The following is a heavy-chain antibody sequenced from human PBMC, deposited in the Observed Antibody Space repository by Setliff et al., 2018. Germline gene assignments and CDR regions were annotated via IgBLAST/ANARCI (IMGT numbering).Heavy chain of an antibody. CDR2: LQTSGTT. J-gene: IGHJ4*02. CDR3: ARDNTIVGATDY. CDR1: GGSITSGSCY. V-gene: IGHV4-61*02. D-gene: IGHD1-26*01. Sequence: NPSETLSLTCAVSGGSITSGSCYWSWIRQPAGEGLEWIGRLQTSGTTDYNPSLKGRVTISADTSTNHFSLKLTSVTAADTAVYYCARDNTIVGATDYWGQGAQVTVSS.